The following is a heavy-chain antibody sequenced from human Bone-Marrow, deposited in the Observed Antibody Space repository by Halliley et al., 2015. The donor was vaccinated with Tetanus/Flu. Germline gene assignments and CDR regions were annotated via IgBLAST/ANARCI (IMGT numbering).Heavy chain of an antibody. V-gene: IGHV4-4*02. J-gene: IGHJ4*02. CDR1: GASISSSKW. CDR2: IYHSGSS. CDR3: ARGGGGPTVFDY. D-gene: IGHD3-16*01. Sequence: TLSLTCAVSGASISSSKWWTWVRQPPGKGLEWIGDIYHSGSSNYSPSLESRVTISVDKSKNQFSLKLTSVTAADTAVYYCARGGGGPTVFDYWGQGPLVTVSS.